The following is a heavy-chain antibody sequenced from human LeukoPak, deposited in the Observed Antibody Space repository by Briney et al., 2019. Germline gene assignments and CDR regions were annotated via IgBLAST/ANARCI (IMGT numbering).Heavy chain of an antibody. J-gene: IGHJ4*02. V-gene: IGHV3-73*01. Sequence: GGSLRLSCAASGFTFSGSAMHWVRQASGKGLEWVGRIRSKANSYATAYAASLKGRFTISRDDSKNTAYLQMNSLKTEDTAVYYCTSRPLNYYDSSGYYGIDYWGQGTLVTVSS. CDR3: TSRPLNYYDSSGYYGIDY. D-gene: IGHD3-22*01. CDR2: IRSKANSYAT. CDR1: GFTFSGSA.